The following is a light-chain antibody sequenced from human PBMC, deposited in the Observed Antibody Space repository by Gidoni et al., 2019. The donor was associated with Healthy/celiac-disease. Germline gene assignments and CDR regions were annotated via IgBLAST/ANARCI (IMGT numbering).Light chain of an antibody. J-gene: IGLJ2*01. Sequence: QSALTQPRPVSGSPGQSVTISCTGTSSDVGGYNYVSWYHQPPGKAPKLMIYDVSKRPSGVPDRFSGSKSGNTASLTISGLQAEDEADYYCCSYAGSYVVFGGGTKLTVL. CDR2: DVS. CDR3: CSYAGSYVV. V-gene: IGLV2-11*01. CDR1: SSDVGGYNY.